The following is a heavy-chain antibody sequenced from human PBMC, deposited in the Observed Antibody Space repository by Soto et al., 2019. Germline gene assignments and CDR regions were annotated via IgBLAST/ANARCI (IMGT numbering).Heavy chain of an antibody. Sequence: QVQLQESGPGLVKPSQTLSLTCTVSGGSISSGGYYWTWIRQHPGKGLEWIGYIYYSGSTYYNPSLKSRVTTPVDTSKNQFSLKLSSVTAADTAVYYCARSLGAAAGTGGYWGQGTLVTVSS. J-gene: IGHJ4*02. V-gene: IGHV4-31*03. CDR1: GGSISSGGYY. CDR2: IYYSGST. CDR3: ARSLGAAAGTGGY. D-gene: IGHD6-13*01.